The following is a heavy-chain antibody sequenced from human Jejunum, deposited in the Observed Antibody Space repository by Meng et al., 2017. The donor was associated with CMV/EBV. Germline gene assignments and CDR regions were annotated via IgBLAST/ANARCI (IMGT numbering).Heavy chain of an antibody. CDR1: GFSFSNYV. J-gene: IGHJ4*02. CDR2: TSYDANYK. CDR3: ARDLGTKVPYYFDY. D-gene: IGHD3-10*01. V-gene: IGHV3-30*03. Sequence: GFSFSNYVMHWLRQTPDKGLEWVAVTSYDANYKSDAASVKGRLTISRDNSRNTLYLEMNSLRAEDTAVYYCARDLGTKVPYYFDYWGQGTLVTVSS.